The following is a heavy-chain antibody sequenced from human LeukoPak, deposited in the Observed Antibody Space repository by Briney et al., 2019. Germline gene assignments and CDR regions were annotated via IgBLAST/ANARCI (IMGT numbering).Heavy chain of an antibody. D-gene: IGHD2-15*01. CDR1: GYSISSGYY. J-gene: IGHJ3*02. V-gene: IGHV4-38-2*02. Sequence: SETLSLTCTVSGYSISSGYYWGWIRQPPGKGLEWIGSIYHSGSTYYNPSLKSRVTISVDTSKNQFSLKLSSVTAADTAVYYCARIRARTLDAFDIWGQGTMVTVSS. CDR3: ARIRARTLDAFDI. CDR2: IYHSGST.